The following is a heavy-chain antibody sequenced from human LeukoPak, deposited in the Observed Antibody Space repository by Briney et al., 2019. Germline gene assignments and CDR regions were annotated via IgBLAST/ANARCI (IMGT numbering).Heavy chain of an antibody. D-gene: IGHD3-10*01. CDR3: ARFLWFGEIDY. Sequence: ASVKVSCKASGYTFTSYGISWVRPAPGQGLEWMGWISAYSGNANYAQKLQGRVTMTTDTSTSTAYMELRSLRSDDTAVYYCARFLWFGEIDYWGQGTLVTVSS. J-gene: IGHJ4*02. CDR2: ISAYSGNA. V-gene: IGHV1-18*01. CDR1: GYTFTSYG.